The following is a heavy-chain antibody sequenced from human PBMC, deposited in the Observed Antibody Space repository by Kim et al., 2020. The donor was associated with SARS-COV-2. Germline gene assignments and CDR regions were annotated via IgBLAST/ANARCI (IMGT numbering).Heavy chain of an antibody. D-gene: IGHD3-10*01. V-gene: IGHV4-34*01. CDR3: ARGNGVLLWFGETMDNWF. CDR1: GGSFSGYY. Sequence: SETLSLTCAVYGGSFSGYYWSWIRQPPGKGLEWIGEINHSGSTNYNPSLKSRVTISVDTSKNQFSLKLSSVTAADTAVYYCARGNGVLLWFGETMDNWF. J-gene: IGHJ5*01. CDR2: INHSGST.